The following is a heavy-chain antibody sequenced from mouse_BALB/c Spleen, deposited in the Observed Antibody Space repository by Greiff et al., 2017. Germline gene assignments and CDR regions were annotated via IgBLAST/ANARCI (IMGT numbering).Heavy chain of an antibody. CDR2: ISSGGST. V-gene: IGHV5-6-5*01. Sequence: EGMLVESGGGLVKPGGSLKLSCAASGFTFSSYAMSWVRQTPEKRLEWVASISSGGSTYYPDSVKGRFTISRDNARNILYLQMSSLRSEDTAMYYCARGKDYYGSSPFAYWGQGTLVTVSA. J-gene: IGHJ3*01. D-gene: IGHD1-1*01. CDR1: GFTFSSYA. CDR3: ARGKDYYGSSPFAY.